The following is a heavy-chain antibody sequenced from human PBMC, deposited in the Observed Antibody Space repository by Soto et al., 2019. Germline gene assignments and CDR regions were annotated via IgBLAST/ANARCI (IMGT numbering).Heavy chain of an antibody. CDR3: ARPKYDFWSGYLPLGYYYYYMDV. V-gene: IGHV1-18*01. CDR2: ISAYNGNT. J-gene: IGHJ6*03. Sequence: GASVKVSCKSSGYTFTSYGISWVRQAPGQGLEWMGWISAYNGNTNYAQKLQGRVTMTTDTSTSTAYMELRSLRSDDTAVYYCARPKYDFWSGYLPLGYYYYYMDVWGKGTTVTVSS. CDR1: GYTFTSYG. D-gene: IGHD3-3*01.